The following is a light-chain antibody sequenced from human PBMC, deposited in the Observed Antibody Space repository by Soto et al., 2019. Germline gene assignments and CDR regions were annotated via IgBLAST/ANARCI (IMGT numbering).Light chain of an antibody. V-gene: IGKV3-11*01. CDR2: DAS. CDR1: QSVGTN. J-gene: IGKJ2*03. Sequence: EIVLTQSPATLSLSPGERATLSCRASQSVGTNLAWYQQKPGQAPRVLIYDASDRATGIPARFSGSGSGTDFTLTISSLEPEDFAVYYCQRRGDWPLYSFGQGTKLEIK. CDR3: QRRGDWPLYS.